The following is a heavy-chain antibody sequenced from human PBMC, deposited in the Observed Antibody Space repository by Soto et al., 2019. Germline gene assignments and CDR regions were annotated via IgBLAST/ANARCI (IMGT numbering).Heavy chain of an antibody. Sequence: QVQLQESGPGLVKPSQTLSLTCTVSGGSISSGGYYWSWIRQHPGKGLEWIGYIYYSGSTYYNPSLKSRVTLSVDTSKNQFSLKLSSVTAADTAVYYCARGYSYGLNWFDPWGQGTLVTVSS. J-gene: IGHJ5*02. CDR2: IYYSGST. V-gene: IGHV4-31*03. CDR1: GGSISSGGYY. D-gene: IGHD5-18*01. CDR3: ARGYSYGLNWFDP.